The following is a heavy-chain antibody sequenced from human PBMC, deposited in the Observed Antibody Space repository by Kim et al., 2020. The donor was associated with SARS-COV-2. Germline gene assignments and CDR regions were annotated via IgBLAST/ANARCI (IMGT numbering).Heavy chain of an antibody. V-gene: IGHV7-4-1*02. Sequence: ASVKVSCKASGYTFTSYAMNWVQQAPGQGLEWMGWINTNTGNPTYAQGFTGRFVFSLDTSVSTAYLQISSLKAEDTAVYYCASPPASRKYYYYYGMDVWGQGTTVTVSS. CDR2: INTNTGNP. CDR3: ASPPASRKYYYYYGMDV. J-gene: IGHJ6*02. CDR1: GYTFTSYA.